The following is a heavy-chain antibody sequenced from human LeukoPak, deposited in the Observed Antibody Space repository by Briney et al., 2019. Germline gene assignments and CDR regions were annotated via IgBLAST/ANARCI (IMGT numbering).Heavy chain of an antibody. Sequence: GASVKVSCKASGGTFSSYAISWVRQAPGQGLEWMGRIIPIFGIANYAQKFQGRVTITADKSTSTAYMELSSLRSEDTAVYYCERVTVRAGIAAAGTPPGQGMDVWGQGTTVTVSS. J-gene: IGHJ6*02. CDR2: IIPIFGIA. D-gene: IGHD6-13*01. CDR1: GGTFSSYA. V-gene: IGHV1-69*04. CDR3: ERVTVRAGIAAAGTPPGQGMDV.